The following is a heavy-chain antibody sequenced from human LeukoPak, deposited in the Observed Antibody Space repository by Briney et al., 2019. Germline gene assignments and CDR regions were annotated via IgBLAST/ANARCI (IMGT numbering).Heavy chain of an antibody. V-gene: IGHV4-59*01. D-gene: IGHD5-18*01. CDR1: GGSISSYY. Sequence: PSETLSLTCTVSGGSISSYYWSWIRQPPGKGLEWIGYIYYSGSTTYNPSLKSRVTISVDTSKILFSLKLSSVTAADTAVYYCARRRGYSYDYWGQGTLVTVSS. CDR2: IYYSGST. J-gene: IGHJ4*02. CDR3: ARRRGYSYDY.